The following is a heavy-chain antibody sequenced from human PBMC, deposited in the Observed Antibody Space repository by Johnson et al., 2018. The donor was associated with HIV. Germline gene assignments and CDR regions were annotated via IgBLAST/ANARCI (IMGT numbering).Heavy chain of an antibody. Sequence: QVQLVESGGGVVQPGRSLRLSCAASGFTFSSCAMHWVRQAPGKGLEWVAVISYDGRNKYYADSVKGRFTISRDNSKNTLYLQMNSLRAEDTAVYYCAREGRRDAFDIWGQGTMVTVSS. CDR2: ISYDGRNK. CDR1: GFTFSSCA. V-gene: IGHV3-30-3*01. J-gene: IGHJ3*02. CDR3: AREGRRDAFDI.